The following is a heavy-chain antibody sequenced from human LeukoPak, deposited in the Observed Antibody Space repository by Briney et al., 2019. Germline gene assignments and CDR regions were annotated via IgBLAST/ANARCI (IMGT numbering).Heavy chain of an antibody. V-gene: IGHV3-21*01. CDR3: ARDGLAAATLHWCFDL. CDR2: ISSNSSYI. D-gene: IGHD2-15*01. Sequence: GGSLRLSCTASGFTFINYSMNWVRQAPGKGLEWVSSISSNSSYIYYADSVKGRFIISRDNARNSLYLQMNSLRAEDTAVYYCARDGLAAATLHWCFDLWGRGTLVTVSS. CDR1: GFTFINYS. J-gene: IGHJ2*01.